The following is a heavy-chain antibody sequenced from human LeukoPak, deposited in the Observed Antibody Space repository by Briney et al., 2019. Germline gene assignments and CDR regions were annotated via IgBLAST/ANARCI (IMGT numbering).Heavy chain of an antibody. J-gene: IGHJ4*02. CDR3: ARDLRQQPLLFFH. D-gene: IGHD6-13*01. Sequence: GGSLRLSCAASGFTFSSYGMSWVRQAPGKGLEWVSAISGSGGSTYYADSVKGRFTISRDNSKNTLYLQMNSLRAEDTAVYYCARDLRQQPLLFFHWGQGTLVTVSS. V-gene: IGHV3-23*01. CDR2: ISGSGGST. CDR1: GFTFSSYG.